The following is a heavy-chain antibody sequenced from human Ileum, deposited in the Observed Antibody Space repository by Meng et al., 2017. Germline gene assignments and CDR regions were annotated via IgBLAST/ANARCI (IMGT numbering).Heavy chain of an antibody. CDR1: GGSFSGYY. Sequence: QAQLQQWGAGMVKPSEALSPTCAVYGGSFSGYYWSWIRQPPGKGLEWIGEINHSGSTNYNPSLKSRVTISVDTSKNQFSLKLSSVTAADTAVYYCARGGGRYGPDFDYWGQGTLVTVSS. J-gene: IGHJ4*02. V-gene: IGHV4-34*01. CDR2: INHSGST. CDR3: ARGGGRYGPDFDY. D-gene: IGHD3-16*01.